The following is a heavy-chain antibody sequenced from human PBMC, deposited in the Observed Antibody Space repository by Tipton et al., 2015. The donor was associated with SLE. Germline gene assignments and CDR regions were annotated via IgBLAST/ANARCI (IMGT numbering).Heavy chain of an antibody. Sequence: LSLTCAVYGGSISSHYWSWVRQAPGKGLEWVSAISGSGGSTYYADSVKGRFTISRDNSKNTLYLQMNSLRAEDTAVYYCAKDSPFRPLDYWGQGTLVTVSS. D-gene: IGHD2/OR15-2a*01. CDR2: ISGSGGST. V-gene: IGHV3-23*01. CDR1: GGSISSHY. J-gene: IGHJ4*02. CDR3: AKDSPFRPLDY.